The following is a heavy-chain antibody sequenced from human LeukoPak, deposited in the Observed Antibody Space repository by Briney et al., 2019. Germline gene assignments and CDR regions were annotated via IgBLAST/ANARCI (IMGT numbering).Heavy chain of an antibody. J-gene: IGHJ4*02. V-gene: IGHV3-21*01. Sequence: TGGSLRLSCAASGFTFSSYTMNWVRQAPGKGLEWVSFISSGSDYIYYADSVKGRFTISRDNAKNSLYLQMNSLGAEDTAVYYCARDLPPSLARGYSYVDYWGQGTLVTVSS. CDR1: GFTFSSYT. CDR3: ARDLPPSLARGYSYVDY. D-gene: IGHD5-18*01. CDR2: ISSGSDYI.